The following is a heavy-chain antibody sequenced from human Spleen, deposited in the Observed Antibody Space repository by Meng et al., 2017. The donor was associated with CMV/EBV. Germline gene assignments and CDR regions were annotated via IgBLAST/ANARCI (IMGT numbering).Heavy chain of an antibody. J-gene: IGHJ6*02. CDR1: RGSISSSSHY. Sequence: GSLRLSCTVSRGSISSSSHYWGWVRQAPGKGLEWIGSMLYGGSTFYNPSLKSRVSISIDVSKNQFSLSLSSVTAADTAVYYCARGGANWADYYYYYGMDVWGQGTTVTVSS. V-gene: IGHV4-39*07. D-gene: IGHD7-27*01. CDR3: ARGGANWADYYYYYGMDV. CDR2: MLYGGST.